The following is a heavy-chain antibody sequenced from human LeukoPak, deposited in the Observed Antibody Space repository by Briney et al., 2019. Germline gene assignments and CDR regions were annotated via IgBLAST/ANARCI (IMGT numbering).Heavy chain of an antibody. CDR1: GYTFTSYG. CDR2: ISAYNGNT. J-gene: IGHJ4*02. D-gene: IGHD3-9*01. V-gene: IGHV1-18*04. Sequence: ASVKVSCKASGYTFTSYGISWVRQAPGQGLEWMGWISAYNGNTNYAQKLQGRVTMTTDTSTSTAYMELRSPRSDDTAVYYCARDDIFYHYFDYWGQGTLVTVSS. CDR3: ARDDIFYHYFDY.